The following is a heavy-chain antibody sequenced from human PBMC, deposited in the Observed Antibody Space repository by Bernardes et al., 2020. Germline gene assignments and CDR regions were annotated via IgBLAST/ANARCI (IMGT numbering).Heavy chain of an antibody. V-gene: IGHV3-30-3*01. Sequence: SLRLSCAASGFTFSSYAMHWVRQAPGKGLEWVAVISYDGSNKYYADSVKGRFTISRDNSKNTLYLQMNSLRAEDTAVYYCARGQGFWSGYYYYFDYWGQGTLVTVSS. CDR1: GFTFSSYA. CDR2: ISYDGSNK. J-gene: IGHJ4*02. D-gene: IGHD3-3*01. CDR3: ARGQGFWSGYYYYFDY.